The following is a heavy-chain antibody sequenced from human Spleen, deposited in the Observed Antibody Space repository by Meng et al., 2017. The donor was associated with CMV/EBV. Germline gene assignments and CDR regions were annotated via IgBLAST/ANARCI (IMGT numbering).Heavy chain of an antibody. CDR2: INPTFGST. CDR1: GYTFTTYY. Sequence: ASVKVSCKASGYTFTTYYMHWVRQAPGQGLEWMGVINPTFGSTTYAQKFQGRITLTRDVSTSTVYMELSSLTSEDTAVYYCARDQIAVSGLSYYFDFWGQGTLVTVSS. CDR3: ARDQIAVSGLSYYFDF. J-gene: IGHJ4*02. V-gene: IGHV1-46*01. D-gene: IGHD6-19*01.